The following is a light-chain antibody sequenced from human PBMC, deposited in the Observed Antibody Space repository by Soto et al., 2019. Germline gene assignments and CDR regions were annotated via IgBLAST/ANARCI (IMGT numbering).Light chain of an antibody. CDR3: ETWDSNTAI. CDR2: LEGSGSY. J-gene: IGLJ7*01. CDR1: SRHSSYI. Sequence: QPVLTQSSSASASLGSSVKLTCTLSSRHSSYIIAWHQQQPGKAPRYLMKLEGSGSYNKGSGVPDRFSGSSSGADRYLTISNLQFEDEADYYCETWDSNTAIFGGGTQLTVL. V-gene: IGLV4-60*02.